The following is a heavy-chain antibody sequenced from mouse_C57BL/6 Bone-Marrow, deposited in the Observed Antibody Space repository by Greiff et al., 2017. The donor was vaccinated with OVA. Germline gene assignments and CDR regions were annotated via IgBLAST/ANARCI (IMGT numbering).Heavy chain of an antibody. V-gene: IGHV1-61*01. CDR2: IYPSDSET. D-gene: IGHD2-4*01. CDR3: AREVYDYGGFAY. CDR1: GYTFTSYW. Sequence: VQLQQPGAELVRPGSSVKLSCKASGYTFTSYWMDWVKQRPGQGLEWIGNIYPSDSETHYNQKFKDKATLTVDESSSTAYMQLSSLTSEDSAVYYCAREVYDYGGFAYWGQGTLVTVSA. J-gene: IGHJ3*01.